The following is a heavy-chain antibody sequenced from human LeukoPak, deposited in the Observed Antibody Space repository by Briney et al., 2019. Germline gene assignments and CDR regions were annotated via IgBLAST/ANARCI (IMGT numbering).Heavy chain of an antibody. Sequence: GGSLRLSCAASGFTFSSYAMHWVRQAPGKGLEYVSAISSNGGSTYYANSVKGRFTISGDNSKNTLYLQMGSLRAEDMAVYYCAREVVVPAAGTWFDPWGQGTLVTVSS. D-gene: IGHD2-2*01. CDR3: AREVVVPAAGTWFDP. J-gene: IGHJ5*02. CDR2: ISSNGGST. CDR1: GFTFSSYA. V-gene: IGHV3-64*01.